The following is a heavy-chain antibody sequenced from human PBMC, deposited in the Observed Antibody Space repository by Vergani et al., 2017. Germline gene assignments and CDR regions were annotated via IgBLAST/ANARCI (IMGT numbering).Heavy chain of an antibody. CDR3: ARERQLAPFDY. J-gene: IGHJ4*02. CDR2: IYSGGST. V-gene: IGHV3-66*01. D-gene: IGHD5-18*01. Sequence: EVQLVESGGGLVQPGGSLRLSCAASGFTVSSNYMSWVRQAPGKGLEWVSVIYSGGSTYYADSVKGRFTISRDNSKNTLYLQMNSLRADDTAVYYCARERQLAPFDYWGQGTLVTVSS. CDR1: GFTVSSNY.